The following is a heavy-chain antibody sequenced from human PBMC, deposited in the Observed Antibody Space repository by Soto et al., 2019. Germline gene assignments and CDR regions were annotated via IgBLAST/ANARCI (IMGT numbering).Heavy chain of an antibody. CDR1: GYSLTELS. V-gene: IGHV1-24*01. CDR3: ATDGFNRDGYNSFDY. D-gene: IGHD5-12*01. CDR2: FDPEDGEA. J-gene: IGHJ4*02. Sequence: ASVKVSCKVSGYSLTELSMHWVRQAPGKGLEWMGGFDPEDGEAIFAQKFQGRVTMIEDTSTDTAYMELSSLRSEDTAVYYCATDGFNRDGYNSFDYWGQGVLVTVSS.